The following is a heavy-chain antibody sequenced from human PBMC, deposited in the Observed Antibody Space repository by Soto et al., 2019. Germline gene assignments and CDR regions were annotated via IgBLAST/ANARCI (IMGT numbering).Heavy chain of an antibody. Sequence: EVQLVESGGGLVQPGGSLRLSCEASGFTFRNYDMHWVRQGTGKGLEWVSGISAAGDPDYADSVEGRFTISRENAQNSFFLQMNSLRFGDTAVYYCARTDRDFYGVDVGGQGTTVIVSS. CDR3: ARTDRDFYGVDV. CDR2: ISAAGDP. CDR1: GFTFRNYD. J-gene: IGHJ6*02. V-gene: IGHV3-13*05.